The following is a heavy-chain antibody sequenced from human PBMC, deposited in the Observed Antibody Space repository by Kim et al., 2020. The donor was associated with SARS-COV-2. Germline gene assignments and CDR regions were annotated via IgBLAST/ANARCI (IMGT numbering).Heavy chain of an antibody. J-gene: IGHJ6*02. Sequence: GGSLRLSCAASGFTVSSNYMTWVRQAPGKGLEWVSVIYSGGSTYYADSVQGRFTISRDNPKNTLYLQMNRLRAEDTAVYYCARDLDYYGMDVWGQGTTVTVSS. CDR2: IYSGGST. CDR1: GFTVSSNY. D-gene: IGHD3-16*01. V-gene: IGHV3-53*01. CDR3: ARDLDYYGMDV.